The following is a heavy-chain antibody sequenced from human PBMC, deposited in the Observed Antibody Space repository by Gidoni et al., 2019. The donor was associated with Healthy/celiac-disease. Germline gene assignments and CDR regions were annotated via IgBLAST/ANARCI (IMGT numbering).Heavy chain of an antibody. J-gene: IGHJ4*02. V-gene: IGHV3-33*01. Sequence: QVQLVESGGGVVQPWRSLGLSCAASGFTFSSYGIHWGRQAPGTGLEWVAVIWYDGSNKYYEDSVKGRFTISRDNSKNTLYLQMNSLRAEDTAVYYWARDRTFDYWGQGTLVTVSS. D-gene: IGHD1-7*01. CDR3: ARDRTFDY. CDR2: IWYDGSNK. CDR1: GFTFSSYG.